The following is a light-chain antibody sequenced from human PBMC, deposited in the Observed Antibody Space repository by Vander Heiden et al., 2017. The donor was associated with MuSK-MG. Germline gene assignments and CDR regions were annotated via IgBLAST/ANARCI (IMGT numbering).Light chain of an antibody. CDR3: QHENNWPYT. V-gene: IGKV3-15*01. CDR2: GPS. J-gene: IGKJ2*01. Sequence: EIVMSQSPSTLSVSPGEGATLSSRASQSVNSNLAWYQHKPGQAPRLLIYGPSIRALGAPARSTGSGLETEFPLTISSLQSEHFPLNYSQHENNWPYTFGQGPKVEIK. CDR1: QSVNSN.